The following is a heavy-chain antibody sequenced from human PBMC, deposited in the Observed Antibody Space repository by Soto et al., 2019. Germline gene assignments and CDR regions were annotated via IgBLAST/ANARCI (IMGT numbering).Heavy chain of an antibody. CDR3: ACWWPAEGDFES. V-gene: IGHV4-59*01. D-gene: IGHD2-8*02. Sequence: SENLTLTCTVSGGSIRSYYWSWIRQPPGKGLEWIGYIYYSGSTNYNPSLKSRVTISVDTSKNQFSLKLSSVTAADTAVYYCACWWPAEGDFESWGQGTMVTVS. CDR2: IYYSGST. J-gene: IGHJ3*02. CDR1: GGSIRSYY.